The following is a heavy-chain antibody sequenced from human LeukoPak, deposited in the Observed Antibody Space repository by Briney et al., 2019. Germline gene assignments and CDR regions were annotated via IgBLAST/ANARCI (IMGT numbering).Heavy chain of an antibody. D-gene: IGHD3-10*01. V-gene: IGHV4-34*01. J-gene: IGHJ6*02. Sequence: PSETRSLTCAVYGGSFSGYYWSWIRQPPGKGLEWIGEINHSGSTNYNRSLKSRVTISVDTSKDQFSLKLSSVTAADAAVYYCARGRGVRGVIYRVWGQGTTVTVSS. CDR2: INHSGST. CDR3: ARGRGVRGVIYRV. CDR1: GGSFSGYY.